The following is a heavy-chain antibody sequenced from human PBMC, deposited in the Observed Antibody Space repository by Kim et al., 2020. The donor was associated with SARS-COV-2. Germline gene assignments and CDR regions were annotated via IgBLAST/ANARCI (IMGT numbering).Heavy chain of an antibody. J-gene: IGHJ4*01. D-gene: IGHD1-1*01. V-gene: IGHV3-48*04. CDR2: IRTTEGTM. Sequence: GGSLRLSCAASGFFFSRYTMNWVRQAPGKGLEWLSNIRTTEGTMHYAASVRGRLTISRDDSKNSLYLEMNSLRAEDTAIYYCVRDYSYTFDSWCHGILFT. CDR1: GFFFSRYT. CDR3: VRDYSYTFDS.